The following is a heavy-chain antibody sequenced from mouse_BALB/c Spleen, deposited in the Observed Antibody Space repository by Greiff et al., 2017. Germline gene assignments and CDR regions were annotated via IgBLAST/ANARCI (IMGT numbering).Heavy chain of an antibody. V-gene: IGHV10S3*01. CDR3: VSGYGHYAMDY. J-gene: IGHJ4*01. CDR1: GFTFNTNA. D-gene: IGHD2-14*01. CDR2: IRSKSNNYAT. Sequence: EVQLVETGGGLVQPKGSLKLSCAASGFTFNTNAMHWVRQAPGKGLEWVARIRSKSNNYATYYADSVKDRFTISRDDSQSMLYLQMNNLKTEDTAMYYCVSGYGHYAMDYWGQGTSVTVSS.